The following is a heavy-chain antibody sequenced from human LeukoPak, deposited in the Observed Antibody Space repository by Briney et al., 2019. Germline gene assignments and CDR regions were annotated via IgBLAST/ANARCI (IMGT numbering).Heavy chain of an antibody. J-gene: IGHJ3*02. Sequence: GRSLRLSCAASGFTFSSYAMHWVRQAPGKGLEWVAVISYDGSNKYYADSVKGRFTISRDNSKNTLYLQMNSLRAEDTAVYYCARETGTTRAFDIWGQGTMVTVST. CDR1: GFTFSSYA. CDR3: ARETGTTRAFDI. V-gene: IGHV3-30*01. D-gene: IGHD1-7*01. CDR2: ISYDGSNK.